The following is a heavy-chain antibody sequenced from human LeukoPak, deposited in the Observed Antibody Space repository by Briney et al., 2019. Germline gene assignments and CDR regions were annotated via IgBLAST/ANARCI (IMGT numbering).Heavy chain of an antibody. V-gene: IGHV4-59*01. Sequence: PSETLSLTCTVSGGSISSYYWSWIRQPPGKGLEWIGYIYYSGSTNYNPSLKSRVTISVDTSKNQFSLKLSSVTAADTAVYYCARHSGPNSSWYPWDYWGQGTLVTVSS. CDR2: IYYSGST. J-gene: IGHJ4*02. D-gene: IGHD6-13*01. CDR1: GGSISSYY. CDR3: ARHSGPNSSWYPWDY.